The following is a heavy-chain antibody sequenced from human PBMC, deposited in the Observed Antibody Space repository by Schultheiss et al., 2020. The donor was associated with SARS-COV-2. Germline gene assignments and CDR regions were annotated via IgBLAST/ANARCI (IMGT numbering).Heavy chain of an antibody. CDR1: GDSVSSNSAA. D-gene: IGHD6-13*01. V-gene: IGHV6-1*01. CDR3: ASHSSSWFIDAFDI. CDR2: TYYRSKWYN. J-gene: IGHJ3*02. Sequence: SETLSLTCAISGDSVSSNSAAWNWIRQSPSRGLEWLGRTYYRSKWYNDYAVSVKSRITINPDTSKNQFSLQLNSVTPEDTAVYYCASHSSSWFIDAFDIWGQGTMVTVSS.